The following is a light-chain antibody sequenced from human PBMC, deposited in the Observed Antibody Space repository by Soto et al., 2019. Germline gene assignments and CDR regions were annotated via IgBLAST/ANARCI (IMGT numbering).Light chain of an antibody. CDR1: QSVGSSY. CDR2: DAS. Sequence: MQSPRTLFLSPGVRATLSCRATQSVGSSYLAWYQQKPGQAPRLLIYDASSRATGIPDRFSGSGSGTDFTLTISRLEPEDFAVYYCQQYGSSPVTFGRGTKVDIK. CDR3: QQYGSSPVT. V-gene: IGKV3-20*01. J-gene: IGKJ4*01.